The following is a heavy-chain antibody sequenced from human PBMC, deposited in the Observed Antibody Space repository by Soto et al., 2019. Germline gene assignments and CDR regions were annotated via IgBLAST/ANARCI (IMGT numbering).Heavy chain of an antibody. CDR3: ARIFPIVVVPAAMNYYYGMDV. Sequence: QVQLVQSGAEVKKPGSSVKVSCKASGGTFSSYAISWVRQAPGQGLEWMGGIIPIFGTANYAQKFQGRVTITADESTSTAYMELSSLRSEDTAVYYCARIFPIVVVPAAMNYYYGMDVWGQGTTVTVSS. D-gene: IGHD2-2*01. J-gene: IGHJ6*02. CDR1: GGTFSSYA. CDR2: IIPIFGTA. V-gene: IGHV1-69*01.